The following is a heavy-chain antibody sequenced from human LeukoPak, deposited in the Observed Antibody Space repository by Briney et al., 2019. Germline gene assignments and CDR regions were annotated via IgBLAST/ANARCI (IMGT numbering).Heavy chain of an antibody. Sequence: SETLSLTCTVSGGSISSSSYYWGWIRQPPGKGLEWIVSIYYSGSTYYNPSLKSRVTISVDTSNNQFSLKLSSVTAADTAVYYCARGLAPPTIFGVDYWGQGTLVTVSS. D-gene: IGHD3-3*01. CDR1: GGSISSSSYY. CDR2: IYYSGST. CDR3: ARGLAPPTIFGVDY. V-gene: IGHV4-39*01. J-gene: IGHJ4*02.